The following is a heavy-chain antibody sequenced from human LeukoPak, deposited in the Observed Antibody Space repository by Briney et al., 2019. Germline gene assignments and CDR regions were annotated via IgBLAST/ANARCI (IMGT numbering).Heavy chain of an antibody. CDR3: ARRDSLITIFGVAQSTPPDY. Sequence: SETLSLTCTVSGGSISSYYWSWIRQPPGKGLEWIGEINHSGSTNYNPSLKSRVTISVDTSKNQFSLKLSSVTAADTAVYYCARRDSLITIFGVAQSTPPDYWGQGTLVTVSS. V-gene: IGHV4-34*01. CDR1: GGSISSYY. D-gene: IGHD3-3*01. J-gene: IGHJ4*02. CDR2: INHSGST.